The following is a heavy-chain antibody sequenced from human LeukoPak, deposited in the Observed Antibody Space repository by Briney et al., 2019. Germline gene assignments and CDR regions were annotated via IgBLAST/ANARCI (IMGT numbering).Heavy chain of an antibody. CDR2: ISGSGGST. Sequence: SGGSLRLSCAASGFTFSSYGMSWVRQAPGKGLEWVSAISGSGGSTYYADSVKGRFTISRDNSKNTLYLQMNSLRAEDTAVYYCASSSGYYSGDYFDYWGQGTLVTVSS. CDR1: GFTFSSYG. V-gene: IGHV3-23*01. D-gene: IGHD3-22*01. J-gene: IGHJ4*02. CDR3: ASSSGYYSGDYFDY.